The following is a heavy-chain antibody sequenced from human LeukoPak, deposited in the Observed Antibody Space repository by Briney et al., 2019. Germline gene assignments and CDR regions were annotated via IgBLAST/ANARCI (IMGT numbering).Heavy chain of an antibody. CDR1: VYTFTSYY. J-gene: IGHJ5*02. V-gene: IGHV1-46*01. CDR2: INPSGGST. CDR3: ARAPSQPYWFDT. Sequence: ASVKVSCKASVYTFTSYYMHWVRQAPGQGLEWMGIINPSGGSTSYAQKFQGRVTMTRDTSTSTVYMELSSLRSEDTAVYYRARAPSQPYWFDTWGQGTLVTVSS.